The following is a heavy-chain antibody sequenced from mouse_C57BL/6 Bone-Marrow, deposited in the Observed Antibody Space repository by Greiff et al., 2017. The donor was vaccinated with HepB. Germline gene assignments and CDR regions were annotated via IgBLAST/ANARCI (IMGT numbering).Heavy chain of an antibody. CDR2: IWGVGST. CDR1: GFSLTSYG. J-gene: IGHJ4*01. V-gene: IGHV2-6*01. CDR3: AIIYYDYDGYYAMDY. D-gene: IGHD2-4*01. Sequence: VKLMESGPGLVAPSQSLSITCTVSGFSLTSYGVDWVRQSPGKCLEWLGVIWGVGSTNYNSALKSRLSISKDNSKSQVFLKMNSLQTDDTAMYYCAIIYYDYDGYYAMDYWGQGTSVTVSS.